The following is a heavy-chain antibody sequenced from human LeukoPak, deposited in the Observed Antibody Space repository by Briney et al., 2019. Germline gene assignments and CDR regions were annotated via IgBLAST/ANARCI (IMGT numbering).Heavy chain of an antibody. CDR1: GFTFDDYG. Sequence: PGGSLRLSCAASGFTFDDYGMSWVRQAPGKGLEWVSGINWNGGSTGYADSVKGRFTISRDNAKNSLYLQMNSLRAEDTAVYYCASSRRDSYGFLVRYWGQGTLVTVSS. V-gene: IGHV3-20*04. CDR3: ASSRRDSYGFLVRY. CDR2: INWNGGST. D-gene: IGHD5-18*01. J-gene: IGHJ4*02.